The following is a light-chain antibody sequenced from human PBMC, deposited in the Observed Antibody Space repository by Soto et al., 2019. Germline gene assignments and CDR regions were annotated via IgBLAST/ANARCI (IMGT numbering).Light chain of an antibody. CDR3: QQYNNWPHWT. CDR1: QSVSSD. CDR2: GAS. V-gene: IGKV3-15*01. Sequence: EIVMTQSPATLSVSPGERATLSCRAGQSVSSDLAWYQRKPGQAPRLLIYGASTRAAGAPARFSGSGSGTEFTLTISSLQSEDFAVYYCQQYNNWPHWTFGQGTKVDIK. J-gene: IGKJ1*01.